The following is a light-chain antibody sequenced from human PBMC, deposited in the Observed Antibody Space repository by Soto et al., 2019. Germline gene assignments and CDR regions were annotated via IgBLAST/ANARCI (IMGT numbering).Light chain of an antibody. J-gene: IGKJ1*01. Sequence: EIVLTQSPGTLSLSPGERATLSCRASQSVSSSYLAWYQQKPGQAPRPLIYGASSRAIGIPDRVSGSGSGTYFTRTISSLEHEDFAVYYGQQYCSSPWTVGQGPKVDSK. CDR1: QSVSSSY. V-gene: IGKV3-20*01. CDR2: GAS. CDR3: QQYCSSPWT.